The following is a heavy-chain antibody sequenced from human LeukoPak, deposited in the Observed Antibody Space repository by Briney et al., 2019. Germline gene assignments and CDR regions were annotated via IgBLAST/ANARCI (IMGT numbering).Heavy chain of an antibody. Sequence: GASVKVSCKASGYTFTNFYIHWVRQAPGQGLEWMGIIHPSGGTTSYAQKFQGRVTLTRDTSTSTVYMEVNSLRSEDTAVYYCARDSSNSIDYWGQGTLVSLSS. CDR1: GYTFTNFY. CDR3: ARDSSNSIDY. CDR2: IHPSGGTT. V-gene: IGHV1-46*01. D-gene: IGHD1-1*01. J-gene: IGHJ4*02.